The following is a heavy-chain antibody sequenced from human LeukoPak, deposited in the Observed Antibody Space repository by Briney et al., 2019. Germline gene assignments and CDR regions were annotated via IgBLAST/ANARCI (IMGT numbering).Heavy chain of an antibody. CDR3: ARGRYYDILTGSQLSYGMDV. D-gene: IGHD3-9*01. CDR1: GGAFSGYY. Sequence: PSETLSLTCAVYGGAFSGYYWSWIRQPPGKGLEWIGEINHSGSTNYNPSLKSRVTISVDTSKNQFSLKLSSVTAAGTAVYYCARGRYYDILTGSQLSYGMDVWGQGTTVTVSS. J-gene: IGHJ6*02. V-gene: IGHV4-34*01. CDR2: INHSGST.